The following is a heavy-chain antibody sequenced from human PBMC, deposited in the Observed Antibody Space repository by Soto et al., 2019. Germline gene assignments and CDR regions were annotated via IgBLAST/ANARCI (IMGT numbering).Heavy chain of an antibody. CDR3: ARVRYYDTSGYYRFDY. D-gene: IGHD3-22*01. CDR1: GYTFTSLG. J-gene: IGHJ4*02. V-gene: IGHV1-18*01. Sequence: EASVKVSCKASGYTFTSLGISWVRQAPGQGLEWLGWIGAYNDNTNYTQKLQGRVTMTTDASTTTAYMELRSLRSDDTAIYYCARVRYYDTSGYYRFDYWGQGTLVTVSS. CDR2: IGAYNDNT.